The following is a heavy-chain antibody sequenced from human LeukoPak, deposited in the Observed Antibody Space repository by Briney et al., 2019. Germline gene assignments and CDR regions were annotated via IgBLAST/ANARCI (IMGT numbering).Heavy chain of an antibody. V-gene: IGHV4-34*01. Sequence: PSETLSLTCAVYGGSFSGYYWSWIRQPPGKGLEWIGEINHSGSTNYNPSLKSRVTISVDTSKNQFSLKLKSVTAADTAVYFCASGSAGFDTWGQGTLVTVSS. J-gene: IGHJ5*02. CDR2: INHSGST. CDR1: GGSFSGYY. D-gene: IGHD6-13*01. CDR3: ASGSAGFDT.